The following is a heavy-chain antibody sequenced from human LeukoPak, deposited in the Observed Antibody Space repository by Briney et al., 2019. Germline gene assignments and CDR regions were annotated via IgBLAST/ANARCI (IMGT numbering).Heavy chain of an antibody. Sequence: PGGSLRLSCAASGFTFSSYAMSWVRQAPGKGLEWVSAVSGGGTTTHNADSVEGRFSSSRDNSKNTLFLHMNSLRVDDTAVYYCAKGDDSSGRNWFDSWGQGTLVTVSS. D-gene: IGHD3-22*01. CDR3: AKGDDSSGRNWFDS. CDR1: GFTFSSYA. V-gene: IGHV3-23*01. CDR2: VSGGGTTT. J-gene: IGHJ5*01.